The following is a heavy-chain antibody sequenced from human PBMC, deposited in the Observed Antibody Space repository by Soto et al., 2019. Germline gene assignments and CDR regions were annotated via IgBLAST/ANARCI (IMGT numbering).Heavy chain of an antibody. CDR2: VSYDGSNK. D-gene: IGHD5-12*01. J-gene: IGHJ4*02. Sequence: QVQLVESGGGVVQPGRSLRLSCAASGFTFSSYAMHWVRQAPGKGLEWVAVVSYDGSNKYYADSVKGRFTISRDNSKNTLLLQMNRLRAEDTAVYYCARHIVATPPGDYWGQGTLVTVSS. V-gene: IGHV3-30-3*01. CDR1: GFTFSSYA. CDR3: ARHIVATPPGDY.